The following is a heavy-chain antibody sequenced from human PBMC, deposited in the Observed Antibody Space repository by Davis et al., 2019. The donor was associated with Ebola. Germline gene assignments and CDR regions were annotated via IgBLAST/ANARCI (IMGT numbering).Heavy chain of an antibody. CDR3: ARAPDSKRYCSGGSCYSISGWFDR. Sequence: GESLKISCAASGFTFSSYTMHWVRQAPGKGLEWLTLISFDGTNQYYADSVKGRFTISRDNSKNTLFLPMNSLRAEGTAVYYCARAPDSKRYCSGGSCYSISGWFDRWGQGTLVTVSS. CDR1: GFTFSSYT. V-gene: IGHV3-30*04. D-gene: IGHD2-15*01. J-gene: IGHJ5*02. CDR2: ISFDGTNQ.